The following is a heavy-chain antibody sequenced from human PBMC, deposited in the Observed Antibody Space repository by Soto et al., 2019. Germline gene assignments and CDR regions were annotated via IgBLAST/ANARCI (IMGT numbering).Heavy chain of an antibody. CDR1: GGPYSKYS. V-gene: IGHV1-69*02. CDR2: IFPIFDIT. J-gene: IGHJ4*02. CDR3: ARSLLGDYYDSDGLDN. D-gene: IGHD3-22*01. Sequence: QVQLVQSGTEVKKPGSSVTVSCQASGGPYSKYSIIWVRQAPGPVLEWMGRIFPIFDITNYAQKFQGRVTINEDKSTSTVYMALSSLRSEATDVYYCARSLLGDYYDSDGLDNWGQGTLVTVSS.